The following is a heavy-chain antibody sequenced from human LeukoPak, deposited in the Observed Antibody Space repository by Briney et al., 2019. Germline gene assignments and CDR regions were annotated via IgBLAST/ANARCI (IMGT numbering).Heavy chain of an antibody. CDR2: ISSNGGST. D-gene: IGHD1-26*01. Sequence: GGSLRLSCAASGFTFSSYAMHWVRQAPGKGLEYVSAISSNGGSTYYANSVKGRFTISRDNSKNTLYLQMGSLRAEDMAVYYCARDDSWEGATFIDYWGQGTLVTVSS. CDR3: ARDDSWEGATFIDY. CDR1: GFTFSSYA. V-gene: IGHV3-64*01. J-gene: IGHJ4*02.